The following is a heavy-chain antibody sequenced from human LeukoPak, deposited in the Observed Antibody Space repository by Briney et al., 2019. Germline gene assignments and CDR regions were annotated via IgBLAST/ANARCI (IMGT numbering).Heavy chain of an antibody. V-gene: IGHV3-23*01. CDR2: ISGSGGST. J-gene: IGHJ4*02. Sequence: GGSLRLSCAASGFTFSIYSMNWVRQAPGKGLEWVSAISGSGGSTYYADSVKGRFTISRDNSKNTLYLQMNSLRAEDTAVYYCAKAFRGVGNFWDYWGQGTLVTVSS. CDR1: GFTFSIYS. D-gene: IGHD3-10*01. CDR3: AKAFRGVGNFWDY.